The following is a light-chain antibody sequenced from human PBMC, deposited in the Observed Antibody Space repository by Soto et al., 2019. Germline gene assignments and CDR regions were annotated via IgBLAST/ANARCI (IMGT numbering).Light chain of an antibody. CDR2: EGS. Sequence: QSALTHPASLSGSPGQSITVSCTGTSSDVGSYNLVSWYQQHPGKAPKLMIYEGSKRPSGVSTRFSGSKSGDTASLTISGLQAEDEGDYYCCSYAGRRTFYVFGTGTKVTVL. V-gene: IGLV2-23*01. CDR3: CSYAGRRTFYV. J-gene: IGLJ1*01. CDR1: SSDVGSYNL.